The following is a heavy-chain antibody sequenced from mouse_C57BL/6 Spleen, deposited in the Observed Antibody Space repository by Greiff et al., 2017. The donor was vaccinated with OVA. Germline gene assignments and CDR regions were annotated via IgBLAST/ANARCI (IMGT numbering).Heavy chain of an antibody. CDR2: INPSNGGT. CDR3: ARAYGSSHWYFDV. V-gene: IGHV1-53*01. D-gene: IGHD1-1*01. CDR1: GYTFTSYW. Sequence: VQLQQSGTELVKPGASVKLSCKASGYTFTSYWMHWVKQRPGQGLEWIGNINPSNGGTNYNEKFKSKATLTVDKSSSTAYMQLSSLTSEDSAVYYCARAYGSSHWYFDVWGTGTTVTVSS. J-gene: IGHJ1*03.